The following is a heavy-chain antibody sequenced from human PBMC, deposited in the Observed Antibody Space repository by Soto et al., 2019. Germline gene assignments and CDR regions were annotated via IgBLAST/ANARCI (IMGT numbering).Heavy chain of an antibody. CDR2: INPNVGNT. Sequence: QVHLVQAGAEVKKPGASVDVSCKASGYTFTGYYVHWVRQAPGQGLEWMGWINPNVGNTNYARKSQGSLTMTRDTAISTVYMQLTRLGPDDTARYYCARGGREVPRIPYDTWGQGTLVTVSS. CDR3: ARGGREVPRIPYDT. J-gene: IGHJ5*02. D-gene: IGHD3-16*01. V-gene: IGHV1-2*02. CDR1: GYTFTGYY.